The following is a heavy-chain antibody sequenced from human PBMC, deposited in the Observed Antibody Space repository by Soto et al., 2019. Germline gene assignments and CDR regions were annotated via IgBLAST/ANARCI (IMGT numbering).Heavy chain of an antibody. J-gene: IGHJ4*02. V-gene: IGHV3-11*01. Sequence: GGSLRLSCAASGFTFSDYYMSWIRQAPGKGLEWISYITSNGRAMSYADSVKGRFTISRDNAANSLYLQMNSLRVEDTAFYYCAREVSGSYSTFDSWGQGILVTVSS. D-gene: IGHD6-19*01. CDR1: GFTFSDYY. CDR3: AREVSGSYSTFDS. CDR2: ITSNGRAM.